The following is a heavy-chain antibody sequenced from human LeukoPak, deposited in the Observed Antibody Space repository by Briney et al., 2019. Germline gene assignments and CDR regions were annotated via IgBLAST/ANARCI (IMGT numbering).Heavy chain of an antibody. CDR2: TYYRSKWSN. Sequence: SQTLSLTCAICGDSVSSNSAAWNWIRQSPSRGLEWLGRTYYRSKWSNNYAVSVKSRITINSDTSKNQFALQLNSVTPEDTAVYYCARGSNDYRDYSFDYWGQGTLVTVSS. V-gene: IGHV6-1*01. CDR1: GDSVSSNSAA. J-gene: IGHJ4*02. D-gene: IGHD4-17*01. CDR3: ARGSNDYRDYSFDY.